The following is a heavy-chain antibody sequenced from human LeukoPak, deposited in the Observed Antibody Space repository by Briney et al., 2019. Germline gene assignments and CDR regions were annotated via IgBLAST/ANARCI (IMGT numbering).Heavy chain of an antibody. CDR1: GFTFSTYW. J-gene: IGHJ4*02. CDR2: IKPDGSEK. D-gene: IGHD3-16*02. V-gene: IGHV3-7*04. Sequence: GGSLRLSCAASGFTFSTYWMSWVRQAPGKGLEWVANIKPDGSEKDYVDSLKGRFTISRDNAKNSLYLQVNSLRAEDTAVYYCARGPLGLSTFDYWGRGTLVTVSS. CDR3: ARGPLGLSTFDY.